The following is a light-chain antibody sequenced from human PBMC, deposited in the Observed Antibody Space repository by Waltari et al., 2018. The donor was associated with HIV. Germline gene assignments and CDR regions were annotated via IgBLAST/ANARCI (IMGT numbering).Light chain of an antibody. CDR1: SSDVGGYNF. CDR3: SSYSSSSSFYV. J-gene: IGLJ1*01. CDR2: DVT. V-gene: IGLV2-14*03. Sequence: QSALSQPASVSGAPGQSVTISCTGTSSDVGGYNFVSWYLQHPGKAPRLVLYDVTQRPSGVSDRFSGSKSGNTASLTISGLQADDEADFYCSSYSSSSSFYVFGTGTQVTVL.